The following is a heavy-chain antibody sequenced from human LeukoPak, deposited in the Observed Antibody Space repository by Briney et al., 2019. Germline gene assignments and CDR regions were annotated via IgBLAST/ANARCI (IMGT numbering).Heavy chain of an antibody. CDR2: IYYSGST. Sequence: SETLSLTCTVSGGSISSSNYYWGWIRQPPGKGLDGTGRIYYSGSTYYNPSLKCGVTISVETSKNQFSLRLSSVTAADTAVYYCARQSSDILTGYYRGPYYYYGMDVWGQGTTVTVSS. D-gene: IGHD3-9*01. J-gene: IGHJ6*02. CDR3: ARQSSDILTGYYRGPYYYYGMDV. CDR1: GGSISSSNYY. V-gene: IGHV4-39*01.